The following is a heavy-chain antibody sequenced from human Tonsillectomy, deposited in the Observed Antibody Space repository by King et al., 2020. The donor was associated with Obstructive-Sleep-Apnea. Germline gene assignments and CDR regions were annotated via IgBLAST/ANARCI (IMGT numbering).Heavy chain of an antibody. CDR1: GGSISSSSYY. CDR2: IYYSGST. V-gene: IGHV4-39*07. CDR3: SRNAGSYYRAAFDY. Sequence: LQLQESGPGLVKPSETLSLTCTVSGGSISSSSYYWGWIRQPPGKGLEWIGSIYYSGSTYYNPSLKSRVTISVDTSKNQFSLKLSSVTAADTAVYYCSRNAGSYYRAAFDYWGQGTLVTVSS. J-gene: IGHJ4*02. D-gene: IGHD3-10*01.